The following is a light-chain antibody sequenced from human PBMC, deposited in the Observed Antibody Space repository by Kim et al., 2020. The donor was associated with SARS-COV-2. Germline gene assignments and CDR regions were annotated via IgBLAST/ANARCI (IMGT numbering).Light chain of an antibody. Sequence: SVSSGERATLSERASQSVSNNLAWYHQNLGQAPRLLVYGASTRDTGIPARFSGSGFGTDFTLTISSLQSEDFAVYYCQQYNSWYTFGQGTKLEI. J-gene: IGKJ2*01. CDR2: GAS. V-gene: IGKV3-15*01. CDR1: QSVSNN. CDR3: QQYNSWYT.